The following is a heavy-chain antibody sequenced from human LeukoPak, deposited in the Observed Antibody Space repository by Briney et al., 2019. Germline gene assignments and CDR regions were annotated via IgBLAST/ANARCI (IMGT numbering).Heavy chain of an antibody. V-gene: IGHV4-59*01. CDR1: GGSISSYY. CDR2: IYYSGST. Sequence: SETLSLTCTVSGGSISSYYWSWIRQPPGKGLEWIGYIYYSGSTNYNPSLKGRVTISVDTSKNQFSLKLNSVTAADTAVYYCARDRITMVRGALRYYGMDVWGQGTTVTVSS. CDR3: ARDRITMVRGALRYYGMDV. J-gene: IGHJ6*02. D-gene: IGHD3-10*01.